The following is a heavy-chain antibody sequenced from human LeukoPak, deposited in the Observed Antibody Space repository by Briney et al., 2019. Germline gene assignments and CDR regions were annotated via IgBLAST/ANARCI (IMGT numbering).Heavy chain of an antibody. CDR1: GYTFTGYY. V-gene: IGHV1-2*02. D-gene: IGHD2-2*02. CDR3: ARIGYCSSTSCYTGNTPSAWHV. CDR2: INPNSGGT. J-gene: IGHJ6*02. Sequence: ASVKVSCKASGYTFTGYYMHWVRQAPGQGLEWMGWINPNSGGTNYAQKFQGRVTMTRDTSISTAYMELSRLRSDDTAVYYCARIGYCSSTSCYTGNTPSAWHVWGQGTTVTVSS.